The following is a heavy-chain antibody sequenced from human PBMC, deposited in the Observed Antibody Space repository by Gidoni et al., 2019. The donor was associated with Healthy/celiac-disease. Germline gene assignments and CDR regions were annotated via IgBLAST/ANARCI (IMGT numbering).Heavy chain of an antibody. V-gene: IGHV3-30-3*01. J-gene: IGHJ4*02. Sequence: HVQRVESGGGVVQPGRSLRLSCAASGFTFSSYAMHWVRQAPGQGLAWVVVISHDGSNKYYADSVKGRFTISRDNSKNTLYLQMNSLRAEDTAVYYCARVGWGPQGDYWGQGTLVTVSS. CDR2: ISHDGSNK. CDR3: ARVGWGPQGDY. D-gene: IGHD1-26*01. CDR1: GFTFSSYA.